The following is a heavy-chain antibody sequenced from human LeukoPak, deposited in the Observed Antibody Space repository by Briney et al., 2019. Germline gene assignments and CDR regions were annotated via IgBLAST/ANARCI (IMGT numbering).Heavy chain of an antibody. D-gene: IGHD3-3*01. CDR2: ISSSSSYI. Sequence: GGSLRLSCVTSGFTFSSYAMSWVRQAPGKGLEWVSSISSSSSYIYYADSVKGRFTISRDNAKNSLYLQMNSLRAEDTAVYYCVRLYYDFWSGYSPGTDCWGQGTLVTVSS. J-gene: IGHJ4*02. V-gene: IGHV3-21*01. CDR1: GFTFSSYA. CDR3: VRLYYDFWSGYSPGTDC.